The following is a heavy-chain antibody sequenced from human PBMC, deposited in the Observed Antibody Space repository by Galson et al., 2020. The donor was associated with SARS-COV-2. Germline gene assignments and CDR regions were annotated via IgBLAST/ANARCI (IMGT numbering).Heavy chain of an antibody. CDR3: AKWGVASAGAYYYYGMDV. Sequence: TGGSLRLSCAASGFTFSSYAMSWARQAPGKGLEWVLGISGSGDSTYYADSVKGRFTISRDSSKNTLYLQMNSLRAEDTAVYYCAKWGVASAGAYYYYGMDVWGQGTTVTVSS. CDR2: ISGSGDST. CDR1: GFTFSSYA. V-gene: IGHV3-23*01. D-gene: IGHD6-13*01. J-gene: IGHJ6*02.